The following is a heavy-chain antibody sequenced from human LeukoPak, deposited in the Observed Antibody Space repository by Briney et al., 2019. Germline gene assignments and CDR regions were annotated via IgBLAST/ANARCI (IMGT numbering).Heavy chain of an antibody. CDR3: ARRLRAGSPLFDY. J-gene: IGHJ4*02. CDR2: IYSSGST. D-gene: IGHD1-26*01. Sequence: SETLSLTCTVSGGSISSYYWSWIRQPPGKGLEWIGYIYSSGSTNYNPSLKSRVTISVDTSKNQFSLRLSSVTAADTAVYYCARRLRAGSPLFDYWGQGTLVTVSS. CDR1: GGSISSYY. V-gene: IGHV4-4*09.